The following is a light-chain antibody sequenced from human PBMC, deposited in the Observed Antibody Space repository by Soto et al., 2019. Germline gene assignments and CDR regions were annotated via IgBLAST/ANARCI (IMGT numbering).Light chain of an antibody. J-gene: IGKJ5*01. CDR1: QSVTNY. CDR3: QQRTNWPPIT. Sequence: EIVFTQTPATLTLSPGERATLSCRASQSVTNYLAWCKQKPGQDPRLLIYDASNRASGIPDRFSGSGSGANFTLTISSLEPEDVAVYYCQQRTNWPPITFGQGTRLEIK. V-gene: IGKV3-11*01. CDR2: DAS.